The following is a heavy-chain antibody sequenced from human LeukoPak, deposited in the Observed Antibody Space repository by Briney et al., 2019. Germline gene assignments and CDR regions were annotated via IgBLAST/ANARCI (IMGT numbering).Heavy chain of an antibody. J-gene: IGHJ4*02. CDR3: ASGDNDPLFDY. D-gene: IGHD1-1*01. V-gene: IGHV4-31*03. Sequence: SETLSLTCTVSGGSFSSSSYYWGWIRQHPGKGLEWIGSIYYSGSTNYNPSLQGRVTISLDTSRNQFSLKLSSVTAADTAVYYCASGDNDPLFDYWGQGTLVTVSS. CDR1: GGSFSSSSYY. CDR2: IYYSGST.